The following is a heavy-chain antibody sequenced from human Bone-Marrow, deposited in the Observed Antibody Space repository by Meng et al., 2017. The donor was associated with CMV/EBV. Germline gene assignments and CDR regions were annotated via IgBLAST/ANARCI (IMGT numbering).Heavy chain of an antibody. CDR1: VFTFRTHA. D-gene: IGHD6-19*01. V-gene: IGHV3-23*01. Sequence: ASVFTFRTHAMRWVRQAPGKGLEWVSTISGGSSSIHYADSVKGRFTISRDNFKNTLYLQLNSLRAEDTAVYYCAKPPYSSGWYEFEYWGQGTLVTVSS. CDR2: ISGGSSSI. CDR3: AKPPYSSGWYEFEY. J-gene: IGHJ4*02.